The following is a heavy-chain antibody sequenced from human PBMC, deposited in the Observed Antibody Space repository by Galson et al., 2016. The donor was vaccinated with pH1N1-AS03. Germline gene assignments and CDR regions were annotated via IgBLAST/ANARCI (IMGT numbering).Heavy chain of an antibody. D-gene: IGHD1-1*01. V-gene: IGHV3-23*01. Sequence: SLRLSCAASGFTFSDYAMGWVRQAPGKGLEWLAEISGTGGSPFYADSVKGRVTISRDNSKNTVYLQMTSLSAEDTAVYYCATNALKVRVDYWGQGTLVTVSS. J-gene: IGHJ4*02. CDR3: ATNALKVRVDY. CDR2: ISGTGGSP. CDR1: GFTFSDYA.